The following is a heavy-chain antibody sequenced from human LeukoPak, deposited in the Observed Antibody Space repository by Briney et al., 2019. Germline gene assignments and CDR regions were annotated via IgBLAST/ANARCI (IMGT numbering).Heavy chain of an antibody. D-gene: IGHD2-15*01. CDR1: GFSFESYG. CDR3: AREGYCSGGSCYGGPDY. V-gene: IGHV3-48*04. Sequence: GGSLRLSCAASGFSFESYGMNWVRQAPGKGLEWVSYISSSGSTIYYADSVKGRFTISRDNAKNSLYLQMNSLRAEDTAVYYCAREGYCSGGSCYGGPDYWGQGTLVTVSS. J-gene: IGHJ4*02. CDR2: ISSSGSTI.